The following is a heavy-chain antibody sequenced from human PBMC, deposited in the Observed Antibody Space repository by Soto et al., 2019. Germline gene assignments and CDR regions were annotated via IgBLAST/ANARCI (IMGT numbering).Heavy chain of an antibody. D-gene: IGHD3-3*01. Sequence: QVQLVESGGGVVQPGRSLRLSCAASGFTFSSYGMHWVRQAPGKGLEWVAVISYDGSNKYYADSVKGRFTISRDNSKNSLYLQMNSLRAEYTAVYYCAKGPDLRFLEWLPNTPFDYWGQGTLVTVSS. J-gene: IGHJ4*02. V-gene: IGHV3-30*18. CDR1: GFTFSSYG. CDR2: ISYDGSNK. CDR3: AKGPDLRFLEWLPNTPFDY.